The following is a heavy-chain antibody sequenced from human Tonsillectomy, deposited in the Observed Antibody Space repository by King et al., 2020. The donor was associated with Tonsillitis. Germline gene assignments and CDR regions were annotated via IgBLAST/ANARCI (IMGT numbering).Heavy chain of an antibody. CDR3: ARKWPSYYFDY. J-gene: IGHJ4*02. Sequence: QLQLQESGPGLVKPSETLSLTCTVSGGSISSSSYYWGWIRQPPGKGLEWIGSIYYSGSTFYNPSLKSRVTISVDTSKNQFSLKLSSVTAADTAVYYCARKWPSYYFDYWGQGTLVTVSS. CDR2: IYYSGST. V-gene: IGHV4-39*01. D-gene: IGHD5-12*01. CDR1: GGSISSSSYY.